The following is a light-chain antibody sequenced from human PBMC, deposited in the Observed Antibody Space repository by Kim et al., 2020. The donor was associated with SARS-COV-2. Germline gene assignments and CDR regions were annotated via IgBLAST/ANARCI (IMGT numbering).Light chain of an antibody. V-gene: IGLV3-19*01. Sequence: SSELTQDPAVSVALGQTVRITCQGDSLRSYYASWYQQKPGLAPVLVIYGKNNRPSGIPDRFSGSSSGNTASLTITGAQAEDEADYYCKSRDSSGKVVFGGGTQLTVL. CDR1: SLRSYY. CDR3: KSRDSSGKVV. J-gene: IGLJ2*01. CDR2: GKN.